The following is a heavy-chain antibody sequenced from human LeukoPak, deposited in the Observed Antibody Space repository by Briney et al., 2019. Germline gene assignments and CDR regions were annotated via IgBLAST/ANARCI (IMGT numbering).Heavy chain of an antibody. Sequence: GGSLRLSCAASGFTFSSYAMSWVRQAPGKGLEWVSGTSGSGGSTYYAGSVKGRFTISRDNSKNTLYLQMNSLRVEDTAVYYCAKNGGSQCYSHLDSWGEGTLVTVSS. CDR1: GFTFSSYA. CDR2: TSGSGGST. V-gene: IGHV3-23*01. D-gene: IGHD2-15*01. J-gene: IGHJ4*02. CDR3: AKNGGSQCYSHLDS.